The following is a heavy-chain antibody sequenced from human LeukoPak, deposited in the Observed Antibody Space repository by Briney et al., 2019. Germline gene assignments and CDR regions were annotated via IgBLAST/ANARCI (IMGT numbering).Heavy chain of an antibody. D-gene: IGHD2-2*02. CDR1: GFTFDDYG. V-gene: IGHV3-74*01. J-gene: IGHJ3*02. Sequence: PGGSLRLSCAASGFTFDDYGMSWVRQAPGKGLVWVSRINSDGSSTSYADSVKGRFTISRDNAKNTLYLQMNSLRAEDTAVYYCARGTNGYRSDAFDIWGQGTMVTVSS. CDR3: ARGTNGYRSDAFDI. CDR2: INSDGSST.